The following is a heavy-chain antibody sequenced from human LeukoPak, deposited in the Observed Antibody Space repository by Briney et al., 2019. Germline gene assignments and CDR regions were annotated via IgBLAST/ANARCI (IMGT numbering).Heavy chain of an antibody. CDR1: GFTFSNYG. D-gene: IGHD2-2*01. CDR3: AKSVIPTAYQGTYYMDV. J-gene: IGHJ6*03. Sequence: PGGSLRLSCEASGFTFSNYGMHWVRQAPGKGLEWAAFIRHDGSKIYYADSVKGRFTISRDSFKSTLYLQTNSLRAEDTAVYYSAKSVIPTAYQGTYYMDVWGKGTTVIVAS. V-gene: IGHV3-30*02. CDR2: IRHDGSKI.